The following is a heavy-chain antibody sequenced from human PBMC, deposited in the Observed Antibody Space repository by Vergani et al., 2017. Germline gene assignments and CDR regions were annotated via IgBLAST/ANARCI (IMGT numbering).Heavy chain of an antibody. V-gene: IGHV4-4*07. CDR3: ARDYCSSTSCFLDY. CDR1: GGPISSYS. D-gene: IGHD2-2*01. Sequence: QVQLQELGPGLVTPSETLSLTCTVSGGPISSYSWSWIRQPAGRGLEWIGRICTSGSTNNNPSLKSRVTMSVDTSKNQFSLKLGSVTAADTAVYYCARDYCSSTSCFLDYWGQGTLVTVSS. J-gene: IGHJ4*02. CDR2: ICTSGST.